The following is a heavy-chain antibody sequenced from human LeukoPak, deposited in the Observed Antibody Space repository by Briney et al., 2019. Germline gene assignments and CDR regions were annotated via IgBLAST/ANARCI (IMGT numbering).Heavy chain of an antibody. D-gene: IGHD1-1*01. V-gene: IGHV1-18*01. CDR2: ISAYNGNT. CDR3: ARAGLTRGTNYYMDV. Sequence: ASVSVSCKASGYTFTIYGISWVRQAPGQGLEGMGWISAYNGNTNYAQKLQGRVTITTDTSTSTAYMELRSLRSDDTAVYYCARAGLTRGTNYYMDVWGKGTTVTVSS. J-gene: IGHJ6*03. CDR1: GYTFTIYG.